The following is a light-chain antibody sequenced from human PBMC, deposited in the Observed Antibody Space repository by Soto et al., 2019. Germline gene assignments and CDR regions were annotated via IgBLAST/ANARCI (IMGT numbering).Light chain of an antibody. Sequence: EIVLTQSPATLSSSPGERATLSCRASQTVSSKLAWYQHKPGQAPRLLIYDTTNRAGGIPARFSGSGSGTNFTLTISSLEPEDFAVYYCHQRQSWPRTFGQGTKGDIK. J-gene: IGKJ1*01. CDR3: HQRQSWPRT. CDR2: DTT. CDR1: QTVSSK. V-gene: IGKV3-11*01.